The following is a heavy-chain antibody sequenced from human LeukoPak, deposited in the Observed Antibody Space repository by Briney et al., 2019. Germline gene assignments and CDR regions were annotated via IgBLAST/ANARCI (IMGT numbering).Heavy chain of an antibody. CDR3: ARDPFVVVPAAHIYYYYGMDV. D-gene: IGHD2-2*01. J-gene: IGHJ6*04. CDR1: GFTFSSYW. CDR2: IKQDGSEK. Sequence: GGSLRLSCAASGFTFSSYWMSWVRQAPGKGLEWVANIKQDGSEKYYVDSVKGRFTISRDNAKNSLYLQMNSLRAEDTAVYYCARDPFVVVPAAHIYYYYGMDVWGKGTTVTVSS. V-gene: IGHV3-7*03.